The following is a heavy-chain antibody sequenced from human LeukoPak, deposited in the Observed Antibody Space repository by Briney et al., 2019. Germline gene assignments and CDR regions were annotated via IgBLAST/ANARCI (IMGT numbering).Heavy chain of an antibody. D-gene: IGHD4-17*01. J-gene: IGHJ5*02. CDR1: GYSISSGYY. Sequence: SETLSLTCTVSGYSISSGYYWGWIRQPPGKGLEWIGSIYHSGSTNYNPSLKSRVTISVDTSKNQLSLKLSSVTAADTAVYYCARLENIDYGDYDGWFDPWGQGTLVTVSS. V-gene: IGHV4-38-2*02. CDR2: IYHSGST. CDR3: ARLENIDYGDYDGWFDP.